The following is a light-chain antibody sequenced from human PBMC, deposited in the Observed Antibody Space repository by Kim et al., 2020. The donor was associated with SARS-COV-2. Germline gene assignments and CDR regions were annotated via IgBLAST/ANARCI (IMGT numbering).Light chain of an antibody. Sequence: SPGESATLSCGASQSVNTYLAWYQQRPGQAPRLLIYGASNRAAGIPARFSGSGSGTDFSLTISSLEPEDFAIYYCQQRSNWPPWTFGQGTKVEIK. CDR3: QQRSNWPPWT. J-gene: IGKJ1*01. CDR2: GAS. V-gene: IGKV3-11*01. CDR1: QSVNTY.